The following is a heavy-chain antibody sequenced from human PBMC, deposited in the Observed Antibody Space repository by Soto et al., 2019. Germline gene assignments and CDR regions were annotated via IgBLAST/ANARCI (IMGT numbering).Heavy chain of an antibody. Sequence: GGSLRLSCTASAFTFADYPMSWVRQAPGRGLEWVAFIGGRPYGGTTEYAASVKGRFTISRDDSKNIAYLQMNRLRTEDTGVYFCKRDMSTNHGSSHDYYGMDVWGQGTTVTVSS. CDR3: KRDMSTNHGSSHDYYGMDV. V-gene: IGHV3-49*04. J-gene: IGHJ6*02. CDR2: IGGRPYGGTT. CDR1: AFTFADYP. D-gene: IGHD3-22*01.